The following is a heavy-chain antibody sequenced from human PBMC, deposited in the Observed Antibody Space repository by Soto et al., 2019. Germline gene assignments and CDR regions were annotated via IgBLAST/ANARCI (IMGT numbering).Heavy chain of an antibody. D-gene: IGHD3-16*01. J-gene: IGHJ5*02. Sequence: GGSLRLSCAASGFSFSSYWMTWVRQAPGKGLEWVANIKQDGREKYYVASVKGRFTISRDNVKNLLFLQMDSLTPDDTAVYYCAGDGVRNGAYNGWLDPWGQGTLVTAPQ. CDR1: GFSFSSYW. CDR2: IKQDGREK. V-gene: IGHV3-7*03. CDR3: AGDGVRNGAYNGWLDP.